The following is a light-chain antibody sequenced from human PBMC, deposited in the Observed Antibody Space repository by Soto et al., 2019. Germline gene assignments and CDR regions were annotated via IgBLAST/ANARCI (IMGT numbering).Light chain of an antibody. V-gene: IGKV1-9*01. J-gene: IGKJ5*01. CDR2: SAS. CDR1: RGISSY. Sequence: DIQLTQSASTVSASVGDRVTITCQASRGISSYLAWYQQKPGKPPKLLVYSASTLQSGVPSRFSGSGSGPDFTLTISSLQPEDSATYFCQQLNSYPQTFGQGTRLEIK. CDR3: QQLNSYPQT.